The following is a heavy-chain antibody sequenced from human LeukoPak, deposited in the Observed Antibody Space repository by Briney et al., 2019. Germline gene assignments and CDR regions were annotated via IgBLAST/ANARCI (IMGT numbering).Heavy chain of an antibody. CDR3: VRGIVPGIDAFNI. CDR2: ISANGGNT. J-gene: IGHJ3*02. Sequence: PGGSMRLACVVSGFTFSDYALHWVRQALGKGLEYISSISANGGNTHYSNSVKGRFTISRDNPKNTLYLQMGSLRPEDMAVYYCVRGIVPGIDAFNIWGQGTIVTVSS. V-gene: IGHV3-64*01. CDR1: GFTFSDYA. D-gene: IGHD1-26*01.